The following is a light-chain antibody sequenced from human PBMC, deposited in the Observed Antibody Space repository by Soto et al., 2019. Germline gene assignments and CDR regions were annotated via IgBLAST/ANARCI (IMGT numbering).Light chain of an antibody. CDR3: QQYGSSPYT. Sequence: EIVLTQSPGTLSLSPGERGTLSCRASQSVSTTYLAWYQQKPGQAPRLLIYGASGRATGIPDRFSGSGSGTDFTLTISRLEPEDFAVYYCQQYGSSPYTFGQGTKLEIK. V-gene: IGKV3-20*01. CDR1: QSVSTTY. J-gene: IGKJ2*01. CDR2: GAS.